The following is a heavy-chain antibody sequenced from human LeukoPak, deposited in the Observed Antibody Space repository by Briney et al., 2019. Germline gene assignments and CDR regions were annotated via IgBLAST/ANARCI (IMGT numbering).Heavy chain of an antibody. CDR1: GGSISSYY. V-gene: IGHV4-59*01. CDR3: GRGGGSGYYYDAFDI. J-gene: IGHJ3*02. D-gene: IGHD3-22*01. CDR2: IYYSGST. Sequence: SETLSLTCTVSGGSISSYYWSWIRQPPGKGLEWIGYIYYSGSTNYNPSLKSRVTISVDTSKNQFSRKLGSVTAADTAVYYCGRGGGSGYYYDAFDIWGQGTMVTVSS.